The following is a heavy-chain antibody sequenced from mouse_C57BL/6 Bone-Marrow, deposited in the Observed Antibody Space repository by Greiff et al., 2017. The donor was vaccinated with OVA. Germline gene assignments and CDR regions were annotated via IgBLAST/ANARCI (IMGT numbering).Heavy chain of an antibody. J-gene: IGHJ3*01. V-gene: IGHV1-59*01. CDR3: ARRGGNYVPFAY. CDR2: IDPSDSYT. Sequence: QVQLQQPGAELVRPGTSVKLSCKASGYTFTSYWMHWVKQRPGQGLEWIGVIDPSDSYTNYNQQFKGKATLTVDTSSSTAYMQLSSLTSEDSAVYYCARRGGNYVPFAYWGQGTLVTVSA. CDR1: GYTFTSYW. D-gene: IGHD2-1*01.